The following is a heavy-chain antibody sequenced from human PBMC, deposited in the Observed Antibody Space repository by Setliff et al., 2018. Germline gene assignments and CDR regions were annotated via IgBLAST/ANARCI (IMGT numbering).Heavy chain of an antibody. Sequence: PSETLSLTCTVSGGSISSHYWSWIRQPPGKGLEWIGYIYFGGNTYFNPSFKSRVTMSIDTSNSQFSLKLSSVTAADTAIYYCARDASASDGRNAFDIWGQGTMVTVSS. CDR2: IYFGGNT. CDR1: GGSISSHY. V-gene: IGHV4-59*11. J-gene: IGHJ3*02. D-gene: IGHD1-26*01. CDR3: ARDASASDGRNAFDI.